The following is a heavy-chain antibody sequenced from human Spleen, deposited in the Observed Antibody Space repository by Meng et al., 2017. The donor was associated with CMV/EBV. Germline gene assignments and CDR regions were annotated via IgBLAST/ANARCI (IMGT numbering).Heavy chain of an antibody. J-gene: IGHJ3*02. CDR1: YSLTSRA. Sequence: YSLTSRAISWVREAPGQGLGWMGWISADNGDTNYSQKLQGRVTMITDTSTSTAYLELRSLGYDDTAVYYCARMGEIYEILSRAFDIWGQGTLVTVSS. CDR3: ARMGEIYEILSRAFDI. V-gene: IGHV1-18*01. CDR2: ISADNGDT. D-gene: IGHD3-9*01.